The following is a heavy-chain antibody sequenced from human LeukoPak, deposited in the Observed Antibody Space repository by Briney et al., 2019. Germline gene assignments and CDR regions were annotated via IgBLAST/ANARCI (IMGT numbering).Heavy chain of an antibody. V-gene: IGHV4-34*01. Sequence: SETLSLTCAVYGGSFSGYYWSWIRQPPGKGLEWIGEINHSGSTNYNPSLKSRVTISVDTSKNQFSLKLSSVTAADTAVYYCARGHHPISSGYYLGKKNYFDYWGQGTLVTVSS. J-gene: IGHJ4*02. CDR3: ARGHHPISSGYYLGKKNYFDY. CDR2: INHSGST. CDR1: GGSFSGYY. D-gene: IGHD3-22*01.